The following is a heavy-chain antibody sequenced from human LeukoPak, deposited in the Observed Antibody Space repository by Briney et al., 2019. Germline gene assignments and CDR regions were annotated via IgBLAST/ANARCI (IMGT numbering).Heavy chain of an antibody. CDR2: FSGSSGGT. J-gene: IGHJ4*02. V-gene: IGHV3-23*01. CDR3: AKDSAWYINYFEY. Sequence: GGSLRLSCATSGFTFSSYAMSWVRQAPGKGLEWVSSFSGSSGGTYYADSVKGRFTISRDNSKNTLYLQMNSLKVEDTAVYYCAKDSAWYINYFEYWGQGTLVRVSS. D-gene: IGHD6-13*01. CDR1: GFTFSSYA.